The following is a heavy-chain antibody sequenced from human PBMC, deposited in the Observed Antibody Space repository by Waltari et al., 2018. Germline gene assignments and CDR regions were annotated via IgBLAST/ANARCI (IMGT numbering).Heavy chain of an antibody. CDR1: GYTFTSYD. D-gene: IGHD2-15*01. J-gene: IGHJ3*02. CDR3: ARAPPRVVVAATYAFDI. Sequence: QVQLVQSGAEVKKPGASVKVSCKASGYTFTSYDINWVRQATGQGLEWMGWRKPNSGNTGYEQKFQGRVTITRNTSISTAYMELSSLRSEDTAVYYCARAPPRVVVAATYAFDIWGQGTMVTVSS. CDR2: RKPNSGNT. V-gene: IGHV1-8*01.